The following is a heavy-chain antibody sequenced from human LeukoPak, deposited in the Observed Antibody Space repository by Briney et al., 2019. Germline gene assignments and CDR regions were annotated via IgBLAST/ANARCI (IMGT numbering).Heavy chain of an antibody. Sequence: RGESLKISCKGSGSRFTSYWIGWVRQMPGKGLEWMGIIYPGDSDTRYSPSFQGQVTISADKSISTAYLQWSSLKASDTAMYYCARLQGRELSAFDIWGQGTMVTVSS. CDR3: ARLQGRELSAFDI. D-gene: IGHD1-7*01. J-gene: IGHJ3*02. V-gene: IGHV5-51*01. CDR2: IYPGDSDT. CDR1: GSRFTSYW.